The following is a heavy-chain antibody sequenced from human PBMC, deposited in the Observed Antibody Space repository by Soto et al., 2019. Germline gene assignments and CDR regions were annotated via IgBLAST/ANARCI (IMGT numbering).Heavy chain of an antibody. CDR2: ISGSGGST. D-gene: IGHD1-26*01. CDR3: AAMSREYYYYGMDV. V-gene: IGHV3-23*01. J-gene: IGHJ6*02. Sequence: EVQLLESGGGLVQPGGSLRLSCAASGFTFSSYAMSWVRQAPGKGLEWVSAISGSGGSTYYADSVKGRFTISRDNSKHTLYLQMNSLRAEDTAVYYCAAMSREYYYYGMDVWGQGTTVTVSS. CDR1: GFTFSSYA.